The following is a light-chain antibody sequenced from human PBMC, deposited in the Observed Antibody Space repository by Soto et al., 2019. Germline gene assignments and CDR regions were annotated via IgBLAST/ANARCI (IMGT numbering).Light chain of an antibody. CDR1: QSVSSN. CDR3: QQYNNWPPIT. CDR2: GAS. Sequence: EIVMTQSPATLSVSPGERATLSCRASQSVSSNLAWYQQKPGQAPRLLIYGASTRATGIPARFSGSGSGTELTLTISSLQSADFAVYYRQQYNNWPPITFGQGTRLEIK. J-gene: IGKJ5*01. V-gene: IGKV3-15*01.